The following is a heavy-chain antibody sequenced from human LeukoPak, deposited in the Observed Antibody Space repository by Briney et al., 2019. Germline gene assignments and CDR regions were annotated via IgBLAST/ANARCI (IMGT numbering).Heavy chain of an antibody. CDR1: GFTFSSYW. CDR3: ARGMSSPYSHGYYFDY. D-gene: IGHD3-22*01. V-gene: IGHV3-7*01. CDR2: IKQDESEK. Sequence: PGGSLRLSCAASGFTFSSYWMSWVRQAPGKGLEWVANIKQDESEKHYLDSVKGRFTISRDNAKNSLYLQMNSLRAEDTAVYYCARGMSSPYSHGYYFDYWGQGTLVTVSS. J-gene: IGHJ4*02.